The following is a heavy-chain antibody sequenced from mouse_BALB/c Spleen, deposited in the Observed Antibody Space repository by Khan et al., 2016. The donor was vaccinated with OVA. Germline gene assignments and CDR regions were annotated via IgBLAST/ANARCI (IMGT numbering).Heavy chain of an antibody. J-gene: IGHJ3*01. CDR3: ARGGLYCIIAY. Sequence: VQLQQSGAELVKPGASVKMSCSASGYTFTTYWMHWVKQRPGQGLEWIGYINPCNGYTDYNQKFKDKATLTADESSSTAYMQLISLASEDSAVYCSARGGLYCIIAYWGQGTLVTVSA. D-gene: IGHD1-3*01. CDR2: INPCNGYT. V-gene: IGHV1-7*01. CDR1: GYTFTTYW.